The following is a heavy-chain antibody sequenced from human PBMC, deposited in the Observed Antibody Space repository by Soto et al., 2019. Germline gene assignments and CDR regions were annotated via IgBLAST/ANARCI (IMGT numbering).Heavy chain of an antibody. Sequence: QVQLQESGPGLVKPSETLSLTCTVSGGSISSYYWSWIRQPPGKGLEWIGYIYYSGSTNYNPSLKSRVTISVDTSKNQLSLKLSSVTAADTAVYYCARVLVPAAINYYYYYYMDVWGKGTTVTVSS. D-gene: IGHD2-2*01. V-gene: IGHV4-59*01. CDR2: IYYSGST. CDR1: GGSISSYY. CDR3: ARVLVPAAINYYYYYYMDV. J-gene: IGHJ6*03.